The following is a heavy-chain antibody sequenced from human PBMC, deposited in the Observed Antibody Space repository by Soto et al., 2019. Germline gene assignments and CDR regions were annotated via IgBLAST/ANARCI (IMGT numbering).Heavy chain of an antibody. CDR1: GFTFSSYA. D-gene: IGHD1-26*01. J-gene: IGHJ4*02. Sequence: EVQLLESGGGLVQPGGSLRLSCAASGFTFSSYAMSWVRQAPGKGLEWVSAISGSGGSTYYADSVKGRITISRDNSKNTLYLQMNSLRAEDAAVYYCAKRPGVGATSAPFDYWGQGTLVTVSS. V-gene: IGHV3-23*01. CDR3: AKRPGVGATSAPFDY. CDR2: ISGSGGST.